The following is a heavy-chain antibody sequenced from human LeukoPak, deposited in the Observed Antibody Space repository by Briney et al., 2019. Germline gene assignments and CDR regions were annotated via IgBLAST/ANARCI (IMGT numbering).Heavy chain of an antibody. Sequence: SVKVSCKASGGTFSSYAISWVRQAPGQGLEWMGGIIPIFGTANYAQKFQGRVTITADESTSTAYMELSSLRSEDTAVYYCARGPVSSSGFFGYWGQGTLVTVSS. D-gene: IGHD6-19*01. V-gene: IGHV1-69*13. J-gene: IGHJ4*02. CDR3: ARGPVSSSGFFGY. CDR2: IIPIFGTA. CDR1: GGTFSSYA.